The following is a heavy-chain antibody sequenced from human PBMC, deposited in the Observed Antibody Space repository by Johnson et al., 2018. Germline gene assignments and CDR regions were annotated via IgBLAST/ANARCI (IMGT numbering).Heavy chain of an antibody. CDR1: GFTFRGYW. CDR3: ARIRGYSTAWGDAIDV. CDR2: INTDESST. J-gene: IGHJ3*01. Sequence: VQLVQSGGGLVQPGGSLRLSCAASGFTFRGYWMHWVRQAPGTGLVWVSRINTDESSTSYADSVKGRFTTSRDNAKNTLYLQMNILRAEDTAVYYCARIRGYSTAWGDAIDVWGQGTMVTVSA. V-gene: IGHV3-74*02. D-gene: IGHD6-19*01.